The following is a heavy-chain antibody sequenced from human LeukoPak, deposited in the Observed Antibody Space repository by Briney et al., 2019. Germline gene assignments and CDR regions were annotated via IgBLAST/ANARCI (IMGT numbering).Heavy chain of an antibody. CDR1: GGSISSSSYY. Sequence: SETLSLTCTVSGGSISSSSYYWGRIRQPPGKGLEWIGSIYYSGSTYYNPSLKSRVAISVDTSKNQFSLKLSSVTAADTAVYYCASLAWWELPSYVFDYWGQGTLVTVSS. CDR3: ASLAWWELPSYVFDY. J-gene: IGHJ4*02. D-gene: IGHD1-26*01. CDR2: IYYSGST. V-gene: IGHV4-39*01.